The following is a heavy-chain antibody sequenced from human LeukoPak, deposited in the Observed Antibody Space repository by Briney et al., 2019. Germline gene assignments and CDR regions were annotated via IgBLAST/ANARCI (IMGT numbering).Heavy chain of an antibody. V-gene: IGHV4-4*07. CDR2: IYTSGST. CDR1: GGSISSXX. Sequence: VSGGSISSXXXXXIRQPAGKGXXXXGRIYTSGSTNYNPSLKSRVTMSVDTSKNQFSLKLSSVTAADTAVYYCARVDPRSSGWYYFDYWGQGTLVTVSS. J-gene: IGHJ4*02. CDR3: ARVDPRSSGWYYFDY. D-gene: IGHD6-19*01.